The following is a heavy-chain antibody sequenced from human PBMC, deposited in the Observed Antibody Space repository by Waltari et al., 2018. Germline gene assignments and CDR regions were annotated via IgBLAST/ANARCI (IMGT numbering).Heavy chain of an antibody. D-gene: IGHD3-10*01. Sequence: QVQLVESGGGVVQPGGSLRLCWAASGFSFSSYGMPWCRQAPGKAWEWVAFIRYEGSNKYYADSVKGRFTISRDNSKNTLYLQMNSLRAEDTAVYYCAKALFVWFGESNGRGDAFDIWGQGTMVTVSS. J-gene: IGHJ3*02. CDR1: GFSFSSYG. V-gene: IGHV3-30*02. CDR3: AKALFVWFGESNGRGDAFDI. CDR2: IRYEGSNK.